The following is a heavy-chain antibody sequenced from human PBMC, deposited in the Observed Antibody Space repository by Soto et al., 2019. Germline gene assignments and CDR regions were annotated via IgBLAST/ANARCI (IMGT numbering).Heavy chain of an antibody. J-gene: IGHJ4*02. CDR1: GFTFSRYG. D-gene: IGHD6-19*01. CDR3: AVVAGSYWFDC. CDR2: IKNSGSTT. Sequence: EVQLVESGGTLVQPGGSLRLSCSASGFTFSRYGMHWVRQAPGKGLEYVSAIKNSGSTTNYADSVKGRFTISRDNSKNMLYLQMSSLTSEDTAVYYCAVVAGSYWFDCWGQGTLVTVSS. V-gene: IGHV3-64D*06.